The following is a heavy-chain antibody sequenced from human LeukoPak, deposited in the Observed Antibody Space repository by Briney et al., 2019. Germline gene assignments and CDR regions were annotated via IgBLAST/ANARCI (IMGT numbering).Heavy chain of an antibody. V-gene: IGHV4-31*03. CDR2: IYYSGST. CDR1: GGSISSGGYY. J-gene: IGHJ4*02. CDR3: VGVGLSSGWYTGDF. Sequence: PSETLSLTCTVSGGSISSGGYYWSWIRQHPGKGLEWIGYIYYSGSTYYNPSLKSRVTISGDTSKHQFSLILSSVTAADTAVYYCVGVGLSSGWYTGDFWGQGTLVTVSS. D-gene: IGHD6-19*01.